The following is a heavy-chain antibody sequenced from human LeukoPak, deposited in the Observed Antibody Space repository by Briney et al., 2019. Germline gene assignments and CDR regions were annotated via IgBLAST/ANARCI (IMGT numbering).Heavy chain of an antibody. CDR1: EFTFSTYG. Sequence: GGSLTLSSAASEFTFSTYGMHWVRQAPGKGLEWVAVIWFDGSNKYYADSVKGRFTISRDNSKNTLYLQMNSLRGEDTGVYFCAKDAQGANDLDDALDIWGQRIMVTVSS. J-gene: IGHJ3*02. V-gene: IGHV3-30*02. CDR2: IWFDGSNK. D-gene: IGHD4/OR15-4a*01. CDR3: AKDAQGANDLDDALDI.